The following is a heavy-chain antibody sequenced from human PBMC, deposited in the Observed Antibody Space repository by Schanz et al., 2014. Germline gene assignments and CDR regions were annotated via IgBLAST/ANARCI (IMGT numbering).Heavy chain of an antibody. D-gene: IGHD4-17*01. CDR1: EFTFSTDA. V-gene: IGHV3-23*01. J-gene: IGHJ3*02. CDR3: ARKMKLGVYGGKGHDSLDI. Sequence: EVQLLESGGGLVQPGGSLRLSCAASEFTFSTDAMSWVRQAPGKGLEWVSSISSGGGSTYYADSVKGRFTISRDNSKNTLYLQMNTLRAEDTAVYYCARKMKLGVYGGKGHDSLDIWGQGTMVTGSS. CDR2: ISSGGGST.